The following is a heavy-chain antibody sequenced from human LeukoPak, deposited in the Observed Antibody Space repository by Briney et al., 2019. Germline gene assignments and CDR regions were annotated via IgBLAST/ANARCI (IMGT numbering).Heavy chain of an antibody. J-gene: IGHJ2*01. CDR3: ARITMVRGVIFDWYFDL. V-gene: IGHV1-24*01. Sequence: GASVKVSCKVSGYTLTELSMHWVRQAPGKGLEWMGGFDPEDGETIYAQKLQGRVTMTTDTSTSTAYMELRSLRSDDTAVYYCARITMVRGVIFDWYFDLWGRGTLVTVSS. D-gene: IGHD3-10*01. CDR2: FDPEDGET. CDR1: GYTLTELS.